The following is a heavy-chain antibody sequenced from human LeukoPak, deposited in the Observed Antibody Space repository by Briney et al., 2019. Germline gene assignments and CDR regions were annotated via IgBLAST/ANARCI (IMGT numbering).Heavy chain of an antibody. Sequence: SQTLSLTCAISGDTVSSNSAAWNWIRQSPARGLEWLGRTYYKSNCYYDYAISMKRRITIYTDTFTNKFSLHTTSVTPVDLAAYSCTRDPGWLDFDYWGQGTLVTVSS. CDR3: TRDPGWLDFDY. J-gene: IGHJ4*02. V-gene: IGHV6-1*01. D-gene: IGHD6-19*01. CDR2: TYYKSNCYY. CDR1: GDTVSSNSAA.